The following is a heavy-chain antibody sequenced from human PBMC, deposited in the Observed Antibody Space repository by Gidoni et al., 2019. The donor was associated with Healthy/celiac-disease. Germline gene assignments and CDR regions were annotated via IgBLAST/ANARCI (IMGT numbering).Heavy chain of an antibody. Sequence: QLQLQESCPRLVKPSEPLSLSCTVSGDSVSNPDYYWGWVLQPTGKGLEWIVTVYYRGTTYYNPSLKSRVTILVHTALNQFSLRLSSVTAADTAIYYCARDIRYSSSWSHFDFWGQGTLATVSP. D-gene: IGHD6-13*01. V-gene: IGHV4-39*07. CDR3: ARDIRYSSSWSHFDF. CDR1: GDSVSNPDYY. J-gene: IGHJ4*02. CDR2: VYYRGTT.